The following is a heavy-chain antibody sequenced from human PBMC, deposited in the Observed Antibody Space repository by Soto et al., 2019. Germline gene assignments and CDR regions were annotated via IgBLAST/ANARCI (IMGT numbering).Heavy chain of an antibody. CDR1: GGSISSYY. CDR2: IYTSGST. Sequence: QVQLQESGPGLVKPSETLSLTCTVSGGSISSYYWSWIRQPAGKGLEWIGRIYTSGSTNYNPSLKSQVTMSVDTSKNQFSLKLSSVTAADTAVYYCARELNGGYSSSWFHFDYWGQGTLVTVSS. J-gene: IGHJ4*02. CDR3: ARELNGGYSSSWFHFDY. V-gene: IGHV4-4*07. D-gene: IGHD6-13*01.